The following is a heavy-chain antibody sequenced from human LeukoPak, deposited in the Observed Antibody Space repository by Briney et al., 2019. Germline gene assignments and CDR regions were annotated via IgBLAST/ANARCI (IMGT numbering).Heavy chain of an antibody. V-gene: IGHV3-23*01. Sequence: PGGSLRLSCAASGFTFSSYAMSWVRQAPGKGLEWASAISGSGGSTYYADSVKGRFTISRDNSKNTLYLQMNSLRAEDTAVYYCAKGYCSSTSCYVFDYWGQGTLVTVSS. CDR3: AKGYCSSTSCYVFDY. J-gene: IGHJ4*02. CDR2: ISGSGGST. CDR1: GFTFSSYA. D-gene: IGHD2-2*01.